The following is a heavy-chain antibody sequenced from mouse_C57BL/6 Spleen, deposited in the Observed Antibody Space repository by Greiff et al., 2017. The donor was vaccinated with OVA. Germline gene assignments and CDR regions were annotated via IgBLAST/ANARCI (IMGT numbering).Heavy chain of an antibody. CDR3: ARTQLTGTRFFDY. CDR1: GFTFSSYA. Sequence: EVHLVESGGGLVKPGGSLKLSCAASGFTFSSYAMSWVRQTPEKRLEWVATISDGGSYTYYPDNVKGRFTISRDNAKNNLYLQMSHLKSEDTAMYYCARTQLTGTRFFDYWGQGTTLTVSS. V-gene: IGHV5-4*01. J-gene: IGHJ2*01. CDR2: ISDGGSYT. D-gene: IGHD4-1*01.